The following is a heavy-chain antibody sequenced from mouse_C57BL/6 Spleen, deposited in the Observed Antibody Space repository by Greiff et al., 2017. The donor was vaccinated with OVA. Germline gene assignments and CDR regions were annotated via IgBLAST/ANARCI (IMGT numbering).Heavy chain of an antibody. CDR1: GYTFTDYE. CDR2: IDPETGGT. Sequence: QVQLQQSGAELVRPGASVTLSCKASGYTFTDYEMHWVKQTPVHGLEWIGAIDPETGGTAYNQKFKGKAILTADKSSSTAYMELRSLTSEDSAVYYCTIYDYDGAGFDYWGQGTTLTVSS. D-gene: IGHD2-4*01. V-gene: IGHV1-15*01. CDR3: TIYDYDGAGFDY. J-gene: IGHJ2*01.